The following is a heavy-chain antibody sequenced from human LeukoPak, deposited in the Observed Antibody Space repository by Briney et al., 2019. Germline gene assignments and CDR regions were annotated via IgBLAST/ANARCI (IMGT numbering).Heavy chain of an antibody. CDR1: GFTFSSYA. D-gene: IGHD3-22*01. J-gene: IGHJ5*02. Sequence: GGSLRLSCAASGFTFSSYAMSWVRQAPGKGLEWVSAISGSGGSTYYADSVKGRFTTSRDNSKNTLYLQMNSLRAEDTAVYYCAKDRDDYDSSGSNWFDPWGQGTLVTVSS. CDR3: AKDRDDYDSSGSNWFDP. V-gene: IGHV3-23*01. CDR2: ISGSGGST.